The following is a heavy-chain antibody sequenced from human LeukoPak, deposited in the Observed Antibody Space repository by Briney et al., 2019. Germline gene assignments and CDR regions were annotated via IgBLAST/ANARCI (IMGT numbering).Heavy chain of an antibody. CDR3: ASISYGDYSFDY. D-gene: IGHD4-17*01. CDR1: DFSFTSYG. Sequence: ASVTVSCTASDFSFTSYGMSWVRQAPGQGLEWMGWISAYNGSTKYAQKLQGRVTMTTDTSTGTAYMELRSLRSDDTAVYYCASISYGDYSFDYWGQGTLVTVSS. CDR2: ISAYNGST. V-gene: IGHV1-18*01. J-gene: IGHJ4*02.